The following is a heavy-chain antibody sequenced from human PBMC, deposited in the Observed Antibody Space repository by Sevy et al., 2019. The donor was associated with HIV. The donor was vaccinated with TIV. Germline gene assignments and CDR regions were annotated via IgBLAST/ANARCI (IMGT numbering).Heavy chain of an antibody. J-gene: IGHJ5*02. CDR2: ISRDRRTI. CDR1: GFTFSTYT. Sequence: GGSLRLSCVGSGFTFSTYTMHWVRQAPGKGLEWLSSISRDRRTIYCADSLKGRFTISRDNAKNSLYLQMNSLRDEETAVYYCAREAYYYDSREENWFDPWGQGTLVTVSS. CDR3: AREAYYYDSREENWFDP. D-gene: IGHD3-22*01. V-gene: IGHV3-48*02.